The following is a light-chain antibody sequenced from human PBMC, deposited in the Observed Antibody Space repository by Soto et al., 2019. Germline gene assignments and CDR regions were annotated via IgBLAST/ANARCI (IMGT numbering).Light chain of an antibody. Sequence: QSVLTQPPSASGSPGRSVTISCTGTSSDIGGYNYVSWYQQHPGKAPKLIIYDVDNRPFGVSNRFSGSQSGNTASLTISGLQAEDEAEYYCCAYTARTALSWVFGGGTKLTVL. CDR1: SSDIGGYNY. J-gene: IGLJ3*02. V-gene: IGLV2-14*03. CDR3: CAYTARTALSWV. CDR2: DVD.